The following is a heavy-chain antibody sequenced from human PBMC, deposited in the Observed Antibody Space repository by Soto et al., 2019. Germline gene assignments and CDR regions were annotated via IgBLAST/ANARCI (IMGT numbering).Heavy chain of an antibody. Sequence: TSETLSLTCTVSGGSISSGDYYWSWIRQPPGKGLEWIGYIYYSGSTYYNPSLKSRVTISVDTSKNQFSLKLSSVTAADTAVYYCARGAETRPVYGGPSGGYFQHWGQGTLVTVSS. V-gene: IGHV4-30-4*01. CDR3: ARGAETRPVYGGPSGGYFQH. J-gene: IGHJ1*01. CDR2: IYYSGST. D-gene: IGHD4-17*01. CDR1: GGSISSGDYY.